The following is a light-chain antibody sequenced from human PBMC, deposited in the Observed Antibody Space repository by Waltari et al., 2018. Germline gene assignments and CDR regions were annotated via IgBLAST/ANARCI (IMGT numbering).Light chain of an antibody. V-gene: IGKV1-5*01. CDR1: QSIGSL. CDR3: QQYYSYFT. Sequence: DIQMTQSPSTLPASVGDRVTITCRASQSIGSLLAWYQQKPGKAPKLLIYDASSLESGVPSRFSGSGSGTEFTLTINSLQPDDFATYSCQQYYSYFTFGGGAKVGSN. CDR2: DAS. J-gene: IGKJ4*01.